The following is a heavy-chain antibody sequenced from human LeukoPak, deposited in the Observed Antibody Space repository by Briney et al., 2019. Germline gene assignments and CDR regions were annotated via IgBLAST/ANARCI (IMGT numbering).Heavy chain of an antibody. CDR1: GFTFSSYS. V-gene: IGHV3-48*04. Sequence: QPGGSLRLSCAASGFTFSSYSMDWVRQAPGKGLEWVSYISSSSSTIYYADSVKGRFTISRDNAKNSLYLQMNSLRAEDTAVYYCARDKEQWELLDFDYWGQGTLVTVSS. D-gene: IGHD1-26*01. CDR3: ARDKEQWELLDFDY. CDR2: ISSSSSTI. J-gene: IGHJ4*02.